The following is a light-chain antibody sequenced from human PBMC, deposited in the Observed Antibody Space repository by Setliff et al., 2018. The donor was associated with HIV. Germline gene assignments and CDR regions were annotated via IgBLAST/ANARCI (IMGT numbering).Light chain of an antibody. J-gene: IGLJ1*01. CDR2: DVS. CDR3: SSYTDNSTLDV. CDR1: SSDVGDYNY. Sequence: QSALAQPASVSGSPGQSITISCTGTSSDVGDYNYVSWYQQHPGKAPKVMIYDVSYRPSGISRRFSGSKSGSTASLTISGLQTEDEADYYCSSYTDNSTLDVFGTGTNVTVL. V-gene: IGLV2-14*03.